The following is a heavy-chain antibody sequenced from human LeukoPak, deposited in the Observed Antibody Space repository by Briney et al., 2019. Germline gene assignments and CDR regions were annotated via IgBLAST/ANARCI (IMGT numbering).Heavy chain of an antibody. D-gene: IGHD3-10*01. CDR2: FDPEDGET. V-gene: IGHV1-24*01. CDR3: ATASGGGFDY. Sequence: GGSLRLSCAASGFTFSSYAMSWVRQAPGKGLEWMGGFDPEDGETIYAQKFQGRVTMTEDTSTDTAYMELSSLRFEDTAVYYCATASGGGFDYWGQGTLVTVSS. CDR1: GFTFSSYA. J-gene: IGHJ4*02.